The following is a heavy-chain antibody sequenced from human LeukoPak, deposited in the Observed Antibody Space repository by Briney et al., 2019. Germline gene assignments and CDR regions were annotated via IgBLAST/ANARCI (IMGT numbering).Heavy chain of an antibody. V-gene: IGHV3-30-3*02. CDR2: ISYDGSNK. D-gene: IGHD6-6*01. Sequence: GRSQRLSYAASGFTFSSYAMHWVRQAPGKGLEWVAVISYDGSNKYYADSVKGRFTISRDNSKNTLYLQMNSLRAEDTAVYYCAKNPRASIAARPGWFDPWGQGTLVTVSS. CDR3: AKNPRASIAARPGWFDP. J-gene: IGHJ5*02. CDR1: GFTFSSYA.